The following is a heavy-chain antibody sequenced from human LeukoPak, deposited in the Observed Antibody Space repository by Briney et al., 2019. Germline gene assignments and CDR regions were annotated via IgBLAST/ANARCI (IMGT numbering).Heavy chain of an antibody. CDR1: GGSFSGYH. V-gene: IGHV4-34*01. J-gene: IGHJ5*02. CDR2: INHSGST. CDR3: ARSVGYYGSWFDP. D-gene: IGHD3-10*01. Sequence: PSETLPHTCAVSGGSFSGYHWSWLRQPPGKGLEWIGEINHSGSTNYNPSLKSRVTISVDTSKNQFSLKLSSVTAADTAVYYCARSVGYYGSWFDPWGQGTLVTVSS.